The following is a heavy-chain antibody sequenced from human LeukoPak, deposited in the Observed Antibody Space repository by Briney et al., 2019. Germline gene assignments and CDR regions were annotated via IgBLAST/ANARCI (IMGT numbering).Heavy chain of an antibody. J-gene: IGHJ4*02. CDR2: ISYDGSNK. V-gene: IGHV3-30*18. D-gene: IGHD5-12*01. Sequence: PGGSLRLSCAASGFTFSSYGMHWVRQAPGKGLEWVAVISYDGSNKYYADSVKGRFTISRDNSKNTLYLQMNSLRAEDTAVYYRAKDIGYSGYGNYWGQGTLVTVSS. CDR3: AKDIGYSGYGNY. CDR1: GFTFSSYG.